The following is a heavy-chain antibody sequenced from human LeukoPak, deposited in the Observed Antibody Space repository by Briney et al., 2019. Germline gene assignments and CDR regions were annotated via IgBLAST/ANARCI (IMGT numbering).Heavy chain of an antibody. Sequence: PSETLSLTCTVSGGSISSYYWSWVRQPPGKGLEWIGYIYYSGSTNYNPSLKSRVTISVDTSKNQFSLKLSSVTAADTAVYYCARGITSGFDYWGQGTLVTVSS. J-gene: IGHJ4*02. V-gene: IGHV4-59*01. CDR3: ARGITSGFDY. CDR2: IYYSGST. CDR1: GGSISSYY. D-gene: IGHD3-10*01.